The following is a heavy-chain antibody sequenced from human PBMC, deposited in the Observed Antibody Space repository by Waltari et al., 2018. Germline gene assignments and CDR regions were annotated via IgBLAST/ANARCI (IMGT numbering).Heavy chain of an antibody. J-gene: IGHJ5*02. V-gene: IGHV1-2*06. D-gene: IGHD2-2*01. Sequence: QVELVQSGAEVRKPGASVKVSCKASGYSLTSYYMHWVRQAPGLGLEGMVRTKPNSGDTNSAPEFQGRVTLTRDTSVNTAFLELRSLTSDDTAVYFCARESAFSTSWYPGFDPWGQGTLVTVAS. CDR1: GYSLTSYY. CDR2: TKPNSGDT. CDR3: ARESAFSTSWYPGFDP.